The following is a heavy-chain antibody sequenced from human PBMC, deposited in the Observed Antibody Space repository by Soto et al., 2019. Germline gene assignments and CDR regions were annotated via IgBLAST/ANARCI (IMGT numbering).Heavy chain of an antibody. V-gene: IGHV1-18*01. J-gene: IGHJ4*02. CDR2: INTETGNT. D-gene: IGHD2-8*01. CDR1: GYSVLSYG. CDR3: VRDRPNSNLDF. Sequence: QVQLVQSGAEVKKPGASVKVSCTASGYSVLSYGFSWVRQAPGQGLEWMGYINTETGNTFYAQRLQSGVAMTTYTTTNTAYMELRRLTSDDTAVYFCVRDRPNSNLDFWGQGTLITISS.